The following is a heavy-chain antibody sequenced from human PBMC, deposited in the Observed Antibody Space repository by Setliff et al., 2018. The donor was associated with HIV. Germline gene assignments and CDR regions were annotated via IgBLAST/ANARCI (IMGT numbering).Heavy chain of an antibody. CDR3: ARDPGYKSTWYGVFDI. D-gene: IGHD6-13*01. V-gene: IGHV1-2*02. CDR2: INPNSGGT. CDR1: GYTFSDYY. J-gene: IGHJ3*02. Sequence: GGSVKVSCKASGYTFSDYYMHWVRQAPGQGLEWMGWINPNSGGTNYAQKFQGRVNMTRDTSISTTYMELSRLRSDDTAVYYCARDPGYKSTWYGVFDIWGQGTMVTVSS.